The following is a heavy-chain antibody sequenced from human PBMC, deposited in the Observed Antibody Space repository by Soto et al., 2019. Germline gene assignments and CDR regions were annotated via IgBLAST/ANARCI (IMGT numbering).Heavy chain of an antibody. Sequence: QVQLQESGPGLVKPSQTLSLTCTVSGGSISSGDYFWTWIRQPPGKGLEWIGYIYSTGSTSYSPSLKSRINISKDTSKNQFSLRLSSVTAADTAVYFCARWDDYGDFVRSGGYYHVMDVWGQGTTVIVSS. CDR3: ARWDDYGDFVRSGGYYHVMDV. J-gene: IGHJ6*02. V-gene: IGHV4-30-4*08. D-gene: IGHD4-17*01. CDR2: IYSTGST. CDR1: GGSISSGDYF.